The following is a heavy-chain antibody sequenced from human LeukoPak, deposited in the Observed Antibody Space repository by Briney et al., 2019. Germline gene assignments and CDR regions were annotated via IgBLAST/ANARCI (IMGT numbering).Heavy chain of an antibody. V-gene: IGHV1-69*04. J-gene: IGHJ4*02. CDR1: GGTFSSYA. D-gene: IGHD4-17*01. CDR2: IIPIFGIA. Sequence: SVKVSCTASGGTFSSYAISWVRQAPGQGLEWMGRIIPIFGIANYAQKFQGRVTITADKSTSTAYMELSSLRSEDTAVYYCAREGEYGDYVFDYWGQGTLVTVSS. CDR3: AREGEYGDYVFDY.